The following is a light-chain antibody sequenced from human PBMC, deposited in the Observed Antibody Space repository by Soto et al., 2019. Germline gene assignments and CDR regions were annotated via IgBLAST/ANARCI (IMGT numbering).Light chain of an antibody. CDR3: QQRSNWLWT. J-gene: IGKJ1*01. Sequence: EIVLTQSPATLSLSPGERATLSCRASQSVSSYLAWYQQKPGQAPRLLIYDASNRATGIPARFSGSGSATDFTLTLSSLEPEDFAVYYCQQRSNWLWTFGQGTKVEIK. CDR1: QSVSSY. CDR2: DAS. V-gene: IGKV3-11*01.